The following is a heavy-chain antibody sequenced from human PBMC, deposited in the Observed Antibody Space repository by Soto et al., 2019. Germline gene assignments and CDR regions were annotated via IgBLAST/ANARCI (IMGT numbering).Heavy chain of an antibody. CDR3: ARVGSSSSSGPGWFDP. D-gene: IGHD6-6*01. Sequence: GGSLRLSCAASGFTFSDYYMSWIRQAPGKGLEWVSYISSSSSYTNYADSVKGRFTISRDNAKNSLYLQMNSLRAEDTAVYYCARVGSSSSSGPGWFDPWGQGTLVTVSS. CDR1: GFTFSDYY. J-gene: IGHJ5*02. CDR2: ISSSSSYT. V-gene: IGHV3-11*06.